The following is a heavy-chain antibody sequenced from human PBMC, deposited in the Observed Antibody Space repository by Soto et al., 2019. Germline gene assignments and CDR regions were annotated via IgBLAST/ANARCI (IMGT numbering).Heavy chain of an antibody. CDR1: GGSISSSDYY. V-gene: IGHV4-30-4*01. CDR2: IYYSGST. Sequence: SETLSLTCTVSGGSISSSDYYWSWIRQPPGKGLEWLGYIYYSGSTYYNPSLKSRVTISVDPSKNQFSLKLSSVTAADTAVYYCARARRGGYWFDPGAQGTLVTVSS. J-gene: IGHJ5*02. CDR3: ARARRGGYWFDP.